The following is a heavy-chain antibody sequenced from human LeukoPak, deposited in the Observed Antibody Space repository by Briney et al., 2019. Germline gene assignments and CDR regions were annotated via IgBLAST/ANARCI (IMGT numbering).Heavy chain of an antibody. CDR1: GGSFSGYY. V-gene: IGHV4-34*01. CDR3: ARPYRSGWHKARWYFQH. J-gene: IGHJ1*01. Sequence: PSETLSLTCAVYGGSFSGYYWSWIRQPPGKGLEWIGEINHSGSTNYNPSLKSRVTISVDTSKNQFSLKLSSVTAADTAVYYCARPYRSGWHKARWYFQHWGQGTLVTVSS. CDR2: INHSGST. D-gene: IGHD6-19*01.